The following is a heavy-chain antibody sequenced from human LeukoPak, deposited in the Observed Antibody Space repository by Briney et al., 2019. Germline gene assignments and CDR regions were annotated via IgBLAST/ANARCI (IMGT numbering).Heavy chain of an antibody. CDR1: GYTFSTYY. J-gene: IGHJ4*02. D-gene: IGHD3-22*01. CDR3: ARTNVYYYDSSDYYPYFDY. CDR2: INPSAGST. Sequence: ASVKVSCKASGYTFSTYYMHWVRQAPGQGLEWMGIINPSAGSTTYAQKFQGRVTMTRDTSTSTVYMDLSSLTSEDSAMYYCARTNVYYYDSSDYYPYFDYWGQGTLVTVSS. V-gene: IGHV1-46*01.